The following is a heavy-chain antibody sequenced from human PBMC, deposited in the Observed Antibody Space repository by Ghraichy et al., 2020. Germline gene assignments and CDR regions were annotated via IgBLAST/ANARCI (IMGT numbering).Heavy chain of an antibody. CDR2: IYYSGST. CDR1: GGSVSSGSYY. CDR3: ARDLRGYYDRYFDY. V-gene: IGHV4-61*01. J-gene: IGHJ4*02. D-gene: IGHD3-22*01. Sequence: SETLSLTCTVSGGSVSSGSYYWSWIRQPPGKGLEWIGYIYYSGSTNYNTSLKSRVTISVDMSKNQFSLKLSSVTAADTAVYYCARDLRGYYDRYFDYWGQGTLVTVSS.